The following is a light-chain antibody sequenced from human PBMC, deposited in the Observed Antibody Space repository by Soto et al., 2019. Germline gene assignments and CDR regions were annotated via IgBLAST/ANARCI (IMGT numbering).Light chain of an antibody. CDR1: QSVRTS. V-gene: IGKV3-11*01. Sequence: VLTQSPTTLSLSPGERATLSSRASQSVRTSLAWYQHKPGQAPRLVIYDASLRANGVPARFGGSGSGTDFTLTISSLEPEDFAVYYCQQRSNWLWTFGQGSKVDI. J-gene: IGKJ1*01. CDR2: DAS. CDR3: QQRSNWLWT.